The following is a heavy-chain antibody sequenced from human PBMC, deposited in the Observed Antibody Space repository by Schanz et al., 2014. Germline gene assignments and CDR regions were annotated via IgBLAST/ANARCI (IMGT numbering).Heavy chain of an antibody. Sequence: QVQVVQSGAELKKPGASVKVSCKASEYSFTSYSMHWVRQAPGQRLEWMGWINTGSGDTKYSQNFQGRVTITRDTSASTAYMELSRLRSEDTAVYSCARGIGGYGANNYFDYWGQGTLVTVSS. CDR2: INTGSGDT. CDR3: ARGIGGYGANNYFDY. J-gene: IGHJ4*02. D-gene: IGHD5-12*01. CDR1: EYSFTSYS. V-gene: IGHV1-3*04.